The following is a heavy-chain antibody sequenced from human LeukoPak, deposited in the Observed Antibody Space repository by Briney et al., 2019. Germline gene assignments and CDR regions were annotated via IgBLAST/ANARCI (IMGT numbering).Heavy chain of an antibody. CDR2: ISAYSGNT. Sequence: ASVKVSCKASGYTFTSYGISWVRQAPGQGLEWMGWISAYSGNTNYAQKLQGRVTMTTDTSTSTAYMELRSLRSDDTAVYYCARGEEYCSGGSCYDEYYFDYWGQGTLVTVSS. CDR1: GYTFTSYG. CDR3: ARGEEYCSGGSCYDEYYFDY. D-gene: IGHD2-15*01. V-gene: IGHV1-18*01. J-gene: IGHJ4*02.